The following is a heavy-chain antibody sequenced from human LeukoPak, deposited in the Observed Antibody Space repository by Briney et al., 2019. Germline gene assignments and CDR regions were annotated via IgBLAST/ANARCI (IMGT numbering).Heavy chain of an antibody. Sequence: ASVKVSCKASGYTFTSYGISWVRQAPGQGLEWMGWISAYNGNTNYAQKFQGRVTMTRDTSISTAYMELSRLRSDDTAVYYCARVIRSRLADYWGQGTLVTVSS. D-gene: IGHD3-3*01. J-gene: IGHJ4*02. CDR1: GYTFTSYG. CDR3: ARVIRSRLADY. CDR2: ISAYNGNT. V-gene: IGHV1-18*01.